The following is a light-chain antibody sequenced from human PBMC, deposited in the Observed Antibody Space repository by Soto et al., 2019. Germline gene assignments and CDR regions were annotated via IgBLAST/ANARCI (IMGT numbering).Light chain of an antibody. CDR3: QQYNNWLPIT. J-gene: IGKJ5*01. CDR1: QSVSSN. V-gene: IGKV3-15*01. CDR2: GAS. Sequence: EIVMTQSPATLSVSPGERATLSCRASQSVSSNLAWYQQKPGQAPRLLIYGASTRATGIPARFSGSGSGTEFTLTISILQSEDFAVYYCQQYNNWLPITFGQGTRLEIK.